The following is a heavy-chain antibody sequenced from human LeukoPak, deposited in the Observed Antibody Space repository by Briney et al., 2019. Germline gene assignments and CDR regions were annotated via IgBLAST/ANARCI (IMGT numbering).Heavy chain of an antibody. CDR3: ARDRHVPGLYYYYMDV. CDR2: IKRRSDGGTT. Sequence: GGSLRLSCAASGLTVTNAWMHWFRQAPGKGLEWVGRIKRRSDGGTTDFAAPVKGRFSISTGDSENTLNLQMNSLRPEDTAVYFCARDRHVPGLYYYYMDVWGKGTTVTVSS. J-gene: IGHJ6*03. V-gene: IGHV3-15*07. D-gene: IGHD6-6*01. CDR1: GLTVTNAW.